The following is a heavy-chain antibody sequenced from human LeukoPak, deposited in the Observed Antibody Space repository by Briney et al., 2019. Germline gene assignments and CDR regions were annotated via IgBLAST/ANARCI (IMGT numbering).Heavy chain of an antibody. V-gene: IGHV3-30*02. CDR3: AKDRYSSSWSMMNYFDY. CDR2: IRYDGSNK. J-gene: IGHJ4*02. D-gene: IGHD6-13*01. Sequence: GGSLRLSCAASGFTVSSNYMTWVRQAPGKGLEWVAFIRYDGSNKYYADSVKGRFTISRDNSKNTLYLQMNSLRAEDTAVYYCAKDRYSSSWSMMNYFDYWGQGTLVTVSS. CDR1: GFTVSSNY.